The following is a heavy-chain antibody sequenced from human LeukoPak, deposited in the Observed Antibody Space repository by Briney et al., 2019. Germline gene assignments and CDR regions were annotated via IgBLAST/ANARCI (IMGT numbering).Heavy chain of an antibody. V-gene: IGHV3-30*02. CDR3: AKELWLRATPDFDY. J-gene: IGHJ4*02. D-gene: IGHD5-12*01. CDR1: GFIFTSYG. CDR2: IRYDGSNK. Sequence: GGSLRLSCAASGFIFTSYGMHWVRQAPGKGLEWVAFIRYDGSNKYYADSVKGRFTISRDNSKNTLYLQMNSLRAEDTAVYYCAKELWLRATPDFDYWGQGTLVTVSS.